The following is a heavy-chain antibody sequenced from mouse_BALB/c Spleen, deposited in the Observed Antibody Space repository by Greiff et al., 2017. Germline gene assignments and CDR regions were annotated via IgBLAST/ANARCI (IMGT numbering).Heavy chain of an antibody. Sequence: EVQRVESGGGLVQPGGSRKLSCAASGFTFSSFGMHWVRQAPEKGLEWVAYISSGSSTIYYADTVKGRFTISRDNPKNTLFLQMTSLRSEDTAMYYCARSNDGYPFAYWGQGTLVTVSA. CDR3: ARSNDGYPFAY. J-gene: IGHJ3*01. V-gene: IGHV5-17*02. CDR1: GFTFSSFG. D-gene: IGHD2-3*01. CDR2: ISSGSSTI.